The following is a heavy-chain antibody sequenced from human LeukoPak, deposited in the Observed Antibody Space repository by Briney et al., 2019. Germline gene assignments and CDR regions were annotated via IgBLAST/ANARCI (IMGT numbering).Heavy chain of an antibody. CDR2: IRPDGRET. V-gene: IGHV3-74*01. J-gene: IGHJ4*02. CDR1: GFTFTNHW. D-gene: IGHD3-10*01. Sequence: PGGSLRLSCAASGFTFTNHWMHWVRQAPGRGLVWVSRIRPDGRETNHAGSVKGRFTISRDNAKNTLYLQMNSLGDEDTAVYYCGRVLVLGSGSVDYWGQGVLVTVSS. CDR3: GRVLVLGSGSVDY.